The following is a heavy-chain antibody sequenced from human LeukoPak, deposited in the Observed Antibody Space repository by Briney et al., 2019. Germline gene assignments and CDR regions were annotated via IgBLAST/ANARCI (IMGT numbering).Heavy chain of an antibody. D-gene: IGHD2-21*02. Sequence: GGSLRLSCAASGFTFSSYGMSWVRQAPGKGLEWVSAISGSGGSTYYADSVKGRFTISRDNSKNTLYLQMNSLRAEDTAVYYCAKRRAYCGGDCYLNGGSGHYYYMDVWGKGTTVTISS. J-gene: IGHJ6*03. V-gene: IGHV3-23*01. CDR3: AKRRAYCGGDCYLNGGSGHYYYMDV. CDR1: GFTFSSYG. CDR2: ISGSGGST.